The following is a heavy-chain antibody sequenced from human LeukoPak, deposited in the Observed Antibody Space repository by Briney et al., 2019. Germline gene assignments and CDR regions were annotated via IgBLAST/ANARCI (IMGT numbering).Heavy chain of an antibody. Sequence: GASVKVSCKASGGTFSSNAISWVRQAPGQGLEWMGRIIPILNIANYAQKFQGRAAITADKFTSTAYMELSSLRSEDTAVYYCARGTGSITYYYDSSGYHDPWGQGTLVTVSS. V-gene: IGHV1-69*04. CDR3: ARGTGSITYYYDSSGYHDP. CDR1: GGTFSSNA. J-gene: IGHJ5*02. D-gene: IGHD3-22*01. CDR2: IIPILNIA.